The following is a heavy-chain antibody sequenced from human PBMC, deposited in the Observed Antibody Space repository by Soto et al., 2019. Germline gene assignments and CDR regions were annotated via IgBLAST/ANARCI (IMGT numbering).Heavy chain of an antibody. Sequence: PLGVLRLSCAASEFTFSNYAMNWVRQAPGKGLEWVSYISSSSSTIYYADSVKGRFTISRDNAKNSLYLQMNSLRAEDTAVYYCARDLCSSTSCYGMDVWGQGTTVTVSS. D-gene: IGHD2-2*01. CDR3: ARDLCSSTSCYGMDV. CDR2: ISSSSSTI. V-gene: IGHV3-48*01. CDR1: EFTFSNYA. J-gene: IGHJ6*02.